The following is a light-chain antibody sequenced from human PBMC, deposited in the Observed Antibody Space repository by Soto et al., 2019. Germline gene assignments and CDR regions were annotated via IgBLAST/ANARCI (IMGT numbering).Light chain of an antibody. CDR2: EAS. CDR3: QKYNSPPFT. V-gene: IGKV1-27*01. J-gene: IGKJ3*01. Sequence: DIQMTQSPSSLSASVGDRVTITCRASQGISSDLAWYQQKPGKVPELLIYEASTLQSGVPSRFSGSSSGTDFTLTISSLQPEDVATYYCQKYNSPPFTFGPGTKVDIK. CDR1: QGISSD.